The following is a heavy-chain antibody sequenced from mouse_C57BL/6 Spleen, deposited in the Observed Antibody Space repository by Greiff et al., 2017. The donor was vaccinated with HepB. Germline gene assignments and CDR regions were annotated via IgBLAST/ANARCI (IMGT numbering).Heavy chain of an antibody. V-gene: IGHV2-2*01. Sequence: QVQLKESGPGLVQPSQSLSITCTVSGFSLTSYGVHWVRQSPGKGLEWLGVIWSGGSTDYNAAFISRLSISKDNSKSQVFFKMNSLQADDTAIYYCARTTLPLYWYFDVWGTGTTVTVSS. J-gene: IGHJ1*03. CDR3: ARTTLPLYWYFDV. CDR1: GFSLTSYG. CDR2: IWSGGST.